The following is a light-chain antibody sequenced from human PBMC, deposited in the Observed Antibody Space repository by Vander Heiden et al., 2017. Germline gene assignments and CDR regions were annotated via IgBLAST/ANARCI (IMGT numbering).Light chain of an antibody. CDR1: NIGTTS. Sequence: YVLTQPSSVSVAPGQTARIPFGGNNIGTTSVHWYQQKPGQAPVAVVPDKSDRPSGIPERFSGSNSGNTATLTITTVEVGDEADYYCQVWEKSREQLVFGGGTKLIVL. V-gene: IGLV3-21*02. CDR3: QVWEKSREQLV. CDR2: DKS. J-gene: IGLJ3*02.